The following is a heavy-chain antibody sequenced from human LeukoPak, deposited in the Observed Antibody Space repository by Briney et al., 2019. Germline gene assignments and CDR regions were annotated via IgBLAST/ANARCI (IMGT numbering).Heavy chain of an antibody. V-gene: IGHV1-2*02. CDR2: INPNSGGT. D-gene: IGHD6-19*01. Sequence: ASVKLSCTASGYTFTGYYMHWVRQAPGQGLEWMGWINPNSGGTNYAQKFKGRVTMTRDTSISTAYMELSRLRSDDTAVYYCARLLRLVPLHSGWTNNVTPGQNWFDPWGQGTLVTVSS. J-gene: IGHJ5*02. CDR3: ARLLRLVPLHSGWTNNVTPGQNWFDP. CDR1: GYTFTGYY.